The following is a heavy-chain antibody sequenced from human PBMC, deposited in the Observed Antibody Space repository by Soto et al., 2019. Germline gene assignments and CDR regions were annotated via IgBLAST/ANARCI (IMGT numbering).Heavy chain of an antibody. CDR3: ARPPDAYNSGWSKVEY. CDR1: GFTFSSYA. J-gene: IGHJ4*02. CDR2: ISGSGT. D-gene: IGHD6-19*01. V-gene: IGHV3-23*01. Sequence: EVQLLESGGGLVQPGGSLRLSCAASGFTFSSYAMSWVRQAPGKGLEWVSTISGSGTYYADSVKGRFTISRANSKNKLPLQMNSLRAEDTAVYYCARPPDAYNSGWSKVEYWGQGTLVAVSS.